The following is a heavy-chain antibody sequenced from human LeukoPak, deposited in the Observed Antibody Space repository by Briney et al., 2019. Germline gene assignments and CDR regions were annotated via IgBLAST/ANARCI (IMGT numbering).Heavy chain of an antibody. D-gene: IGHD5-12*01. J-gene: IGHJ3*02. CDR3: ARQNRGYLGAFEI. Sequence: SETLSLTCTVSGGSISSSSYYWGWIRQPPGKGLEWIGSIYYSGSTYYNPSLKSRVTISVDTSKNQFSLKLTSVTAADTAVYYCARQNRGYLGAFEIWGQGAMVTVSS. V-gene: IGHV4-39*07. CDR2: IYYSGST. CDR1: GGSISSSSYY.